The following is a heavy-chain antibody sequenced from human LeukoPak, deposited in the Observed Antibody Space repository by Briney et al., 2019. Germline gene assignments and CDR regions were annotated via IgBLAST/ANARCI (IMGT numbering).Heavy chain of an antibody. J-gene: IGHJ4*02. CDR1: GFTFSSYA. D-gene: IGHD2-2*02. Sequence: GGSLRLSCAASGFTFSSYAMSWVRQAPGKGLEWVSAISGSGGSTYYADSVKGRFTIPRDNSKNTLYLQMNSLRAEDTAVYYCARDCSSTSCHMYYFDYWGQGTLVTVSS. V-gene: IGHV3-23*01. CDR3: ARDCSSTSCHMYYFDY. CDR2: ISGSGGST.